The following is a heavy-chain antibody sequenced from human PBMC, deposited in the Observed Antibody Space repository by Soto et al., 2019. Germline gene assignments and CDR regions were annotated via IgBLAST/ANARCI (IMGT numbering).Heavy chain of an antibody. CDR3: ARDVYGNDSGHFDY. V-gene: IGHV3-48*03. CDR2: ISSSGTTI. Sequence: PGGSLRLSCAASGFTFTSCEMNWVRQAPGKGLEWVSYISSSGTTIYYADSVKGRFTISRDNAKSSLYLHLNSLRAEDTAVYYCARDVYGNDSGHFDYWGQGTLVTVSS. J-gene: IGHJ4*02. D-gene: IGHD2-8*01. CDR1: GFTFTSCE.